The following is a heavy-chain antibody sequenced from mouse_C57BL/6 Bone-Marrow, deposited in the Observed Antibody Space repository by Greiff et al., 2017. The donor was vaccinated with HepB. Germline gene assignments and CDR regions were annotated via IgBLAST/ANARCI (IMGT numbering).Heavy chain of an antibody. V-gene: IGHV1-39*01. Sequence: VHVKQSGPELVKPGASVKISCKASGYSFTDYNMNWVKQSNGKSLEWIGVINPNYGTTSYNQKFKGKATLTVDQSSSTAYMQLNSLTSEDSAVYYCAIYYYGSSLYYAMDYWGQGTSVTVSS. CDR3: AIYYYGSSLYYAMDY. J-gene: IGHJ4*01. D-gene: IGHD1-1*01. CDR1: GYSFTDYN. CDR2: INPNYGTT.